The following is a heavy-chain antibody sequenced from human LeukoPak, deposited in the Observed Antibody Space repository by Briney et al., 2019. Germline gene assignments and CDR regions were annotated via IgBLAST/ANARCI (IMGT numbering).Heavy chain of an antibody. CDR3: ARASYSYDINGWVPFDY. V-gene: IGHV4-61*02. CDR2: IYTSGST. Sequence: PSQTLSLTRTVSGGSISSGSYYWSWIRQPAGKGLEWIGRIYTSGSTNYNPSLKSRVTISGDTSKNQFSLRLSSVTAADTAVYYCARASYSYDINGWVPFDYWGQGTLVTVSS. J-gene: IGHJ4*02. D-gene: IGHD3-22*01. CDR1: GGSISSGSYY.